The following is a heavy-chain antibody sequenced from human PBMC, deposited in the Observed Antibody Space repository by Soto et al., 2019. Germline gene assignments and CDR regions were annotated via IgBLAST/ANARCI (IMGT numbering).Heavy chain of an antibody. CDR3: ARGSRTNDVYNWFDP. CDR1: GYTFTSYG. V-gene: IGHV1-18*01. Sequence: ASVKVSCKASGYTFTSYGIGWLRQAPGQGLEYMGWISAYNGNTNYAQKFQGRVTMTTETSTRTAYMELRSPRSDDTAVYYCARGSRTNDVYNWFDPWGQGTLVTVS. J-gene: IGHJ5*02. CDR2: ISAYNGNT. D-gene: IGHD1-1*01.